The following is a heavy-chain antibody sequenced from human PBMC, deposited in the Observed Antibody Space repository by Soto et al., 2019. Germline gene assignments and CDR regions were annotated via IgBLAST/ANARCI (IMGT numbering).Heavy chain of an antibody. CDR3: DGGGWSTAS. Sequence: SETLSLTCTVSGGSISSHDWSWIRQPPEKGLEWIGYIYYSGSTNYNSSLQSRVTISVDMSKNQFSLKLTSVTAADTAVYYCDGGGWSTASWGQGKLVTVS. D-gene: IGHD2-15*01. CDR2: IYYSGST. V-gene: IGHV4-59*11. J-gene: IGHJ5*02. CDR1: GGSISSHD.